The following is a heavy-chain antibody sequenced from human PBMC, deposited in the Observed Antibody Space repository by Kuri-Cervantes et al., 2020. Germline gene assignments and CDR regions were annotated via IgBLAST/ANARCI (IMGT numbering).Heavy chain of an antibody. V-gene: IGHV3-48*02. Sequence: CVACGCTFSRYSMHWVRQATGKGLEWVSYISSSSSTIYDADSVKCRFTISRDNAKNSRYLQMNSLRDEDTAVYYCARGRKGSGSYYFHNRFDPWGQGTLVNVS. CDR2: ISSSSSTI. D-gene: IGHD3-10*01. CDR1: GCTFSRYS. J-gene: IGHJ5*02. CDR3: ARGRKGSGSYYFHNRFDP.